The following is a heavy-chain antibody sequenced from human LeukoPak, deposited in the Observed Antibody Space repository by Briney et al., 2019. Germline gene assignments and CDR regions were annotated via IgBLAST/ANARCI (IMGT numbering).Heavy chain of an antibody. CDR2: INPNSGGT. CDR3: ARGPLIGYCSSTSCYLYYGMDV. J-gene: IGHJ6*02. CDR1: GYTFTGYY. Sequence: ASVKVSCKASGYTFTGYYMHWVRQAPGQGLEWMGRINPNSGGTNYAQKFQGRVTMTRDTSISTAYVELSRLRSDDTAVYYCARGPLIGYCSSTSCYLYYGMDVWGQGTTVTVSS. D-gene: IGHD2-2*01. V-gene: IGHV1-2*06.